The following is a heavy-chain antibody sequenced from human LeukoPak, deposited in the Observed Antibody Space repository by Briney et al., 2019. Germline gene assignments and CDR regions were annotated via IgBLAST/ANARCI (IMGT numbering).Heavy chain of an antibody. V-gene: IGHV1-69*05. Sequence: SVKVSCKASGGTFSSYAISWVRQAPGQGLEWMGRIIPIFGTANYAQKFQGRVTITTDESTSTAYMELSSLRSEDTAVYYCVRDGPYCTNGVCHWRLRCLDPWGQGTLVTVSS. CDR1: GGTFSSYA. D-gene: IGHD2-8*01. J-gene: IGHJ5*02. CDR3: VRDGPYCTNGVCHWRLRCLDP. CDR2: IIPIFGTA.